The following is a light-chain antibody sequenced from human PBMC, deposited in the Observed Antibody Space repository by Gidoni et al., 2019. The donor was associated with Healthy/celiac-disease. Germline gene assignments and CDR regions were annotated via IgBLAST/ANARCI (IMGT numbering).Light chain of an antibody. CDR3: QQSYSIHGT. CDR1: QSISSY. CDR2: AAS. Sequence: DIQMTQSPSSLSASVGDRVTITCRASQSISSYLNWYQQKPGKAPKLLIYAASSLQSGVPSRFSGSGSGTDFTLTISSLQPEDFATYYCQQSYSIHGTFGQGTKVEIK. V-gene: IGKV1-39*01. J-gene: IGKJ1*01.